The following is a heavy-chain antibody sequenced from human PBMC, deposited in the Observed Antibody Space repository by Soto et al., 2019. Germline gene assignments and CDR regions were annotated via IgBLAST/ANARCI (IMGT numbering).Heavy chain of an antibody. CDR2: IYYSGST. CDR3: ARRGYSSSWYIFDY. V-gene: IGHV4-59*01. CDR1: GGSISSYY. D-gene: IGHD6-13*01. Sequence: PSETLSLTCTVSGGSISSYYWRWIRQPPGKGLEWIGYIYYSGSTNYNPSLKSRVTISVDTSKNQFSLKLSSVTAADTAVYYCARRGYSSSWYIFDYWGQGTLVTVSS. J-gene: IGHJ4*02.